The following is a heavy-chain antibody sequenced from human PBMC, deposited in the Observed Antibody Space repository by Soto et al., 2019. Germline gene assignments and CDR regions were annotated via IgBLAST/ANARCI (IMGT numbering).Heavy chain of an antibody. D-gene: IGHD6-13*01. Sequence: QVQLVQSGAEVKKPGSSVKVSCKASGGTFSSYDISWVRQAPGQGLEWMGGIIPIFGTANYAQKFQGRVTITADESTSTAYMELSSLRSEDTAVYYCARDQGRAAAGTGDYYGMDVWGQGTTVTVSS. CDR1: GGTFSSYD. CDR2: IIPIFGTA. J-gene: IGHJ6*02. CDR3: ARDQGRAAAGTGDYYGMDV. V-gene: IGHV1-69*01.